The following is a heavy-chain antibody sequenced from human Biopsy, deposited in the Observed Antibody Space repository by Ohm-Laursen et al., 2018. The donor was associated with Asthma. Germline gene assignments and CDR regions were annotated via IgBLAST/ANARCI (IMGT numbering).Heavy chain of an antibody. D-gene: IGHD4-17*01. J-gene: IGHJ4*02. CDR2: HDHEEGGT. Sequence: ASVKASCKISGYSLTDLSMHWVRQAPGQGLEWMGGHDHEEGGTVNARRLQGRVTMTEDTSTDTAYMELSSLSSDDTAVYYCASDFPKDYVRYNFQFWGQGTLVTVSS. V-gene: IGHV1-24*01. CDR1: GYSLTDLS. CDR3: ASDFPKDYVRYNFQF.